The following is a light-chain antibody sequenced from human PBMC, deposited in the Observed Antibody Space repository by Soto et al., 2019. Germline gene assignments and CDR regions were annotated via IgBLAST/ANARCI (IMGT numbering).Light chain of an antibody. CDR1: RSISSW. J-gene: IGKJ1*01. CDR3: QHYNSYSEA. Sequence: DMQITPSHSTLPASVGEKVTITCRCSRSISSWLAWNQQKPGKAPKLVIYKASTLKSGVPSRFRGSGSGTEFTLTISGLQPDDFATYYCQHYNSYSEAFGQGTKVDI. V-gene: IGKV1-5*03. CDR2: KAS.